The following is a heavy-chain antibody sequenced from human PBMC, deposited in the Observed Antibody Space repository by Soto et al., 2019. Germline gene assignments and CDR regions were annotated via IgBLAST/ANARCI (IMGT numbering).Heavy chain of an antibody. CDR1: GGSLTSNSYY. Sequence: KTSETLSLTCTVSGGSLTSNSYYWGWIRQPQGKGLEWIGSFYYSQSTYFNPSLKSRVTISVGTSKNQYSLKLSAVTAAETAVYYCARSSKVTYDYFGQGMLVTLSS. J-gene: IGHJ4*02. CDR3: ARSSKVTYDY. V-gene: IGHV4-39*01. D-gene: IGHD6-6*01. CDR2: FYYSQST.